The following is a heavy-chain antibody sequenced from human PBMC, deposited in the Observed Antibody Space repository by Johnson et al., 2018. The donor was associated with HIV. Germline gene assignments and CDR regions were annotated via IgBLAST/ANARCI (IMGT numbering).Heavy chain of an antibody. CDR1: GFTVSSNY. D-gene: IGHD4-11*01. Sequence: QVQLVQSGGGVVQPGGSLRLSCAASGFTVSSNYMSWVRQAPGKGLEWVAVISYDGSNKYYADSVKGRFTISRDNSKNTLYLQMNSLRGGDTAVYYCARDLGLPENAFDIWGQGTMVTVSS. CDR3: ARDLGLPENAFDI. V-gene: IGHV3-30*19. CDR2: ISYDGSNK. J-gene: IGHJ3*02.